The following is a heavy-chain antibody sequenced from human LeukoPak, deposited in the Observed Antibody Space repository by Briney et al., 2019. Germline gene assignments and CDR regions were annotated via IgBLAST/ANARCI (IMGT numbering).Heavy chain of an antibody. CDR3: ARDYYDSSGRDY. J-gene: IGHJ4*02. CDR2: IYYSGST. V-gene: IGHV4-39*01. D-gene: IGHD3-22*01. Sequence: SETLSLTCTVSSGSISSSSYYWGWIRQPPGKGLEWIGSIYYSGSTYYNPSLKSRVTISVDTSKNQFSLKLSSVTAADTAVYYCARDYYDSSGRDYWGQGTLVTVSS. CDR1: SGSISSSSYY.